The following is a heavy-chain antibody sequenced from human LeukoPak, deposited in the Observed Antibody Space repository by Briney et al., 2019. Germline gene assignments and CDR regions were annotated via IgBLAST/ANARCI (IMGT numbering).Heavy chain of an antibody. CDR3: ATSTPYKGGSSGGWFDP. J-gene: IGHJ5*02. V-gene: IGHV1-24*01. Sequence: ASAKVSCKVSGYTLTELSIHWVRQAPGKGLEWMGGFDPEDGETIYAQKFQGRVTMTEDTSTDTAYMELSSLRSEDTAVYYCATSTPYKGGSSGGWFDPWGQGTLVTVSS. CDR2: FDPEDGET. D-gene: IGHD1-26*01. CDR1: GYTLTELS.